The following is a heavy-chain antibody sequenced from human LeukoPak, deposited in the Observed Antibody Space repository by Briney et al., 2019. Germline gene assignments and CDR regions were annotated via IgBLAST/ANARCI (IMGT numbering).Heavy chain of an antibody. CDR2: ISAYNGNT. D-gene: IGHD6-6*01. CDR1: GYTFTSYG. J-gene: IGHJ4*02. Sequence: GASVXXXCXASGYTFTSYGISWVRQAPGQGLEWMGWISAYNGNTNYAQKLQGRVTMTTDTSTSTAYMELRSLRSDDTAAYYCARSIPAIDYWGQGTLVTVSS. CDR3: ARSIPAIDY. V-gene: IGHV1-18*01.